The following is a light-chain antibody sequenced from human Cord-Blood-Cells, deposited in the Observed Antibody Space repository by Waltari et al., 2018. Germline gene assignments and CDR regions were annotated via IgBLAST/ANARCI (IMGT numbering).Light chain of an antibody. CDR3: QQYGSSPT. CDR1: QSVSSSY. CDR2: GAS. Sequence: ELVLTQSPGTLSLSPGERATLSCRSSQSVSSSYLAWYQQKPGQAPRLLIYGASSRATGIPDGFSGSGAGTDFTLTISRREPEDCAVYYCQQYGSSPTFGGGTKVEIK. V-gene: IGKV3-20*01. J-gene: IGKJ4*01.